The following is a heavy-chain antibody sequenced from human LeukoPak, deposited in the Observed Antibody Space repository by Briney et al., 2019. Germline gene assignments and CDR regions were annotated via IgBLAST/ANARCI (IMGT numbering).Heavy chain of an antibody. J-gene: IGHJ6*04. CDR2: ISAYNGNT. V-gene: IGHV1-18*01. Sequence: ASVKVSCKASGYTFTSYGISWVRQAPGQGLEWMGWISAYNGNTNYAQKLQGRVTMTTDTSTSTAYMELRSLRSDDTAVYYCARQGSGYYTGIWMDVWGKGTTVTVSS. D-gene: IGHD3-3*01. CDR3: ARQGSGYYTGIWMDV. CDR1: GYTFTSYG.